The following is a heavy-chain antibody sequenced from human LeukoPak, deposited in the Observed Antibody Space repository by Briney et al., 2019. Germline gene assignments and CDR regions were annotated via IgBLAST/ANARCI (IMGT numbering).Heavy chain of an antibody. CDR3: ARHWVSYSSSSSFAF. D-gene: IGHD6-6*01. CDR1: GYSFTSYW. V-gene: IGHV5-51*01. CDR2: IYPGDSET. Sequence: GESLKISCKDSGYSFTSYWIGWVRQMPGKGLEWMGIIYPGDSETRYSPSFQGRVTISADKSISTAYLQWSSLKASDTAMYYCARHWVSYSSSSSFAFWGQGTLVTVSS. J-gene: IGHJ4*02.